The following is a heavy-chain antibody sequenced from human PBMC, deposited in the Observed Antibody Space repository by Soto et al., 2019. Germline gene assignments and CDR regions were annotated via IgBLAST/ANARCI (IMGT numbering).Heavy chain of an antibody. J-gene: IGHJ6*02. CDR2: IIPIFGSA. Sequence: SVKVSCKASGGTFSSYAISWVRQAPGQGLEWKGGIIPIFGSANYAQKFQGRVTITADESTSTAYMELISLRSEDTAVYYCARADRYYYILTGSHIRKGSYYYYGMDVWGQGTTVTVSS. CDR1: GGTFSSYA. CDR3: ARADRYYYILTGSHIRKGSYYYYGMDV. V-gene: IGHV1-69*13. D-gene: IGHD3-9*01.